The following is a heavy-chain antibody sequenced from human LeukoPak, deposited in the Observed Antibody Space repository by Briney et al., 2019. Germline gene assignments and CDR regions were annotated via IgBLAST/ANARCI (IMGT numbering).Heavy chain of an antibody. V-gene: IGHV3-23*01. J-gene: IGHJ4*02. CDR1: GFTFSSYG. CDR2: ISGSGSST. CDR3: ARDSADDSSGYYPFDY. D-gene: IGHD3-22*01. Sequence: GGSLRLSCAASGFTFSSYGMSWVRQAPGKGLEWVSAISGSGSSTYYAASVKGRFTISRDNSKNTLYLQMNSLRAEDTAIYYCARDSADDSSGYYPFDYWGQGTQVSVSS.